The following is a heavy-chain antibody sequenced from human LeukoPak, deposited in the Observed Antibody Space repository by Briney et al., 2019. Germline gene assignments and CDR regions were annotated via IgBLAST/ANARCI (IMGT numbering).Heavy chain of an antibody. CDR1: GGSISSYY. CDR3: ARVRLGFDP. D-gene: IGHD6-25*01. V-gene: IGHV4-59*01. CDR2: IYYSGST. J-gene: IGHJ5*02. Sequence: PSETLSLTCTVSGGSISSYYLSWIRQPPGKGLEWIGYIYYSGSTNYNPSLKSRVTISVDTSKNQFSLKLSSVTAADTAVYYCARVRLGFDPWGQGTLVTVSS.